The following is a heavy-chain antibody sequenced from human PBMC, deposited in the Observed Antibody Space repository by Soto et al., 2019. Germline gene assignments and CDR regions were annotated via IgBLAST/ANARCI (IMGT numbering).Heavy chain of an antibody. CDR1: GFTFSSYA. CDR2: ISGSGGST. J-gene: IGHJ6*03. CDR3: AKSEGYSYGYGYYYYMDV. D-gene: IGHD5-18*01. V-gene: IGHV3-23*01. Sequence: GGSLRLSCAASGFTFSSYAMSWVRQAPGKGLEWVSAISGSGGSTYYADSVKGRFTISRDNSKNTLYLQMNSLRAEDTAVYYCAKSEGYSYGYGYYYYMDVWGKGTTVTVSS.